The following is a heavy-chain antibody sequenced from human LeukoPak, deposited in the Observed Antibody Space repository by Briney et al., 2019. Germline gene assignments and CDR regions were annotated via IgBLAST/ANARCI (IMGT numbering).Heavy chain of an antibody. CDR3: ARTFYSSSWYGLGGDY. D-gene: IGHD6-13*01. Sequence: PGRSLRLSCAASGFTFSSYGMHWVRQAPGKGLERVPVIWYDGSNKYYADSVKGRFTISRDNSKNTLYLQMNSLRAEDTAVYYCARTFYSSSWYGLGGDYWGQGTLVTVSS. J-gene: IGHJ4*02. V-gene: IGHV3-33*01. CDR2: IWYDGSNK. CDR1: GFTFSSYG.